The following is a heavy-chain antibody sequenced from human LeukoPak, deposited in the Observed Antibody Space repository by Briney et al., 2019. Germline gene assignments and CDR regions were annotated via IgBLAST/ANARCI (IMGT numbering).Heavy chain of an antibody. CDR1: GGTFSSYA. V-gene: IGHV1-69*05. D-gene: IGHD3-22*01. Sequence: SVKVSCKASGGTFSSYAISWVRQAPGQGLEWMGGIIPIFGTANYAQKFQGRVTITTDESTSTAYMELSSLRSEDTAVYYCARVPQGYYYDSSGYYYWGQGTLVTVSS. CDR3: ARVPQGYYYDSSGYYY. CDR2: IIPIFGTA. J-gene: IGHJ4*02.